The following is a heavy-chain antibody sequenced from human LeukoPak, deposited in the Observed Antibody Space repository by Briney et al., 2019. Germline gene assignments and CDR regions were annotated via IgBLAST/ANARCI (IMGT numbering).Heavy chain of an antibody. J-gene: IGHJ6*04. CDR1: GFAVSSNY. CDR3: ARDGPNYYGSGSYYIGSLYYYAMDV. Sequence: GGSLRLSCAASGFAVSSNYMSWVRQPPGKGLEWVSVMHSDGSTYYADSVKGRFTISRDNSKNTLYLQMNSLRAEDTAVYYCARDGPNYYGSGSYYIGSLYYYAMDVWGKGTTVTVSS. D-gene: IGHD3-10*01. V-gene: IGHV3-53*05. CDR2: MHSDGST.